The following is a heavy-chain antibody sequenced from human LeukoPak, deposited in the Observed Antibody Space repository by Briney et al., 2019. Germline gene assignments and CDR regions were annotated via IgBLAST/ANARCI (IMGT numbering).Heavy chain of an antibody. D-gene: IGHD3-22*01. V-gene: IGHV4-39*01. J-gene: IGHJ4*02. CDR2: IYYSGST. CDR3: ARSYYYDSSGPTGDY. CDR1: GGSISSSSYY. Sequence: PSETLSLTCTVSGGSISSSSYYWGWIRQPPGKGLEWIGSIYYSGSTYYNPSLKSRVTISVDTSKNQFSLKLSSVTAADTAVYYCARSYYYDSSGPTGDYWGQGTLVTVSS.